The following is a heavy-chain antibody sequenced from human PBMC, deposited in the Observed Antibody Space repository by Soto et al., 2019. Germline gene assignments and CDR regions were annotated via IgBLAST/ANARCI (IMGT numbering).Heavy chain of an antibody. CDR2: IYWNDDK. V-gene: IGHV2-5*01. J-gene: IGHJ6*02. CDR1: GFSLSTGGVA. Sequence: SGPTLVNPTQTLTLTCTFSGFSLSTGGVAVGWIRQPPGKALEWLALIYWNDDKLYSPSLKTRLTVTKDTSKNQVVLTMTNVGPVGTATYYCAHKLRYLDPMDVWGQGTTVTVSS. D-gene: IGHD3-9*01. CDR3: AHKLRYLDPMDV.